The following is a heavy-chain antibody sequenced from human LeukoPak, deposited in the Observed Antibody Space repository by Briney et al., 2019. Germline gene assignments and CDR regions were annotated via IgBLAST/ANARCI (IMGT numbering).Heavy chain of an antibody. V-gene: IGHV4-61*05. CDR3: ARVHYYDSSGYFDY. Sequence: SETLSLTCTVSGGSISNSNNYYWGWIRQPPGKGLEWIGYIYYSGSTNYNPSLKSRVTISVDTSKNQFSLKLSSVTAADTAVYYCARVHYYDSSGYFDYWGQGTLVTVSS. CDR1: GGSISNSNNYY. D-gene: IGHD3-22*01. J-gene: IGHJ4*02. CDR2: IYYSGST.